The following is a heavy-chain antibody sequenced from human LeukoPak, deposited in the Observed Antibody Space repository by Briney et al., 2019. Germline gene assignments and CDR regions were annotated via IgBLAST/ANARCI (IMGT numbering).Heavy chain of an antibody. CDR3: ARVSSSWYADAFDI. CDR2: INSDGSST. J-gene: IGHJ3*02. D-gene: IGHD6-13*01. V-gene: IGHV3-74*01. CDR1: GFTFSSYA. Sequence: GGSLRLSCAASGFTFSSYAMSWVRQAPGKGLVWVSRINSDGSSTSYADSVKGRFTISRDNAKNTLYLQMNSLRAEDTAVYYCARVSSSWYADAFDIWGQGTMVTVSS.